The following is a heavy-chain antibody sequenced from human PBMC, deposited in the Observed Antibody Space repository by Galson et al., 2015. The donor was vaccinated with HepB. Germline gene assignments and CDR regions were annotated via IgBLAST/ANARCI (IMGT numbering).Heavy chain of an antibody. V-gene: IGHV3-64*01. CDR1: GFTFSSYS. J-gene: IGHJ3*02. CDR2: ISSNGGST. D-gene: IGHD6-13*01. CDR3: ARSAAEALYAFDI. Sequence: SLRLSCAASGFTFSSYSMHWVRQAPGKGLEYVSAISSNGGSTYYANSVKGRFTISRDNSKNTLYLQMGSLRAEDMAVYYCARSAAEALYAFDICGQGTMVTVSS.